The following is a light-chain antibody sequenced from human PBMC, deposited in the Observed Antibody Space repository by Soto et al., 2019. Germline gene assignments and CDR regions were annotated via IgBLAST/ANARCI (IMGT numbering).Light chain of an antibody. Sequence: EIVLTQSPATLSLYPGERATLSCTARQSVRSYLGWYQQKPGQPHRRLIYDASLRATGIPARCSGSGSGTDFTLTISSLEPEEFAVYYCQQRNYCYTFGQGTKLVIK. CDR1: QSVRSY. CDR2: DAS. J-gene: IGKJ2*01. V-gene: IGKV3-11*01. CDR3: QQRNYCYT.